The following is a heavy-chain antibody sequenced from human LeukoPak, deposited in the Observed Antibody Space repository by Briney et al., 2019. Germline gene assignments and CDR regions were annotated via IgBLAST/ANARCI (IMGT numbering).Heavy chain of an antibody. V-gene: IGHV3-66*01. Sequence: GGSLRLSCAASGFTVSSNYMSWVRQAPGKGLEWVSGIYSGGSTYYADSVKGRFTTSRDNSKNTLYLQMNSLRAEDTAVYYCARDRIITTFRGDYYYYGMDVWGQGTTVTVSS. CDR1: GFTVSSNY. CDR3: ARDRIITTFRGDYYYYGMDV. CDR2: IYSGGST. J-gene: IGHJ6*02. D-gene: IGHD3-22*01.